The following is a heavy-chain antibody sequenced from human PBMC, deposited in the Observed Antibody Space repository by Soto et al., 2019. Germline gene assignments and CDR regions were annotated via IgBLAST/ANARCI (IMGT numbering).Heavy chain of an antibody. V-gene: IGHV1-8*01. Sequence: QVQLVQSGAEVKKPGASVKVSCKASGYTFTIYDINWVRQATGQGLEWLGWMNPNSGNTGYAQRLQGRVTMTRNPSISTAYMELSSLTYGDTAVSYCARDYGGSSGWFDPWGLGPLVTVTS. CDR2: MNPNSGNT. CDR3: ARDYGGSSGWFDP. D-gene: IGHD2-15*01. CDR1: GYTFTIYD. J-gene: IGHJ5*02.